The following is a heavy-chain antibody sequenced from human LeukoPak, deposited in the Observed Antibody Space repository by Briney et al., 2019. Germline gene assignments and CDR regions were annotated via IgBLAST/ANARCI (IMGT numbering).Heavy chain of an antibody. CDR1: GFTFDGYG. V-gene: IGHV3-20*04. CDR2: INWNGGST. CDR3: ARVSDSSGYYTPLDY. Sequence: GGSLRLSCAASGFTFDGYGMSWVRQAPGKGLEWVSGINWNGGSTGYADSVKGRFTISRDNAKNSLYLQMNSLRAEDTALYYCARVSDSSGYYTPLDYWGQGTLVTVSS. D-gene: IGHD3-22*01. J-gene: IGHJ4*02.